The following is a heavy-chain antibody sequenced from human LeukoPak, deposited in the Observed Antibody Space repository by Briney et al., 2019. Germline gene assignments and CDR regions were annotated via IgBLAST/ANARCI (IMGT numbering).Heavy chain of an antibody. D-gene: IGHD6-13*01. CDR1: GFTFSSYA. CDR3: AKEGAVRITAAHFDY. Sequence: GGSLRLSCAASGFTFSSYAMSWVRQAPGKGLEWVSALSGSGGSTYYADSVKGRFTISRDNSKNTLYLEMNSLRAEDTAVYYCAKEGAVRITAAHFDYWGQGTLVAVSS. J-gene: IGHJ4*02. CDR2: LSGSGGST. V-gene: IGHV3-23*01.